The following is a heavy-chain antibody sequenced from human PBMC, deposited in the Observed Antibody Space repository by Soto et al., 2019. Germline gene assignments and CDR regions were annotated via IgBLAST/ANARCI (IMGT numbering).Heavy chain of an antibody. CDR3: ARMTSSLSPGR. CDR1: GFAFSNYS. Sequence: GGSLRLSCVGSGFAFSNYSMNWVRQAPGKGLEWVSYIRSSGSPTYYAGSVKGRFTISRDNAKKSLYLQMNSLRAEDPAVYYCARMTSSLSPGRCGQGSLATVPS. D-gene: IGHD2-2*01. J-gene: IGHJ4*02. CDR2: IRSSGSPT. V-gene: IGHV3-48*01.